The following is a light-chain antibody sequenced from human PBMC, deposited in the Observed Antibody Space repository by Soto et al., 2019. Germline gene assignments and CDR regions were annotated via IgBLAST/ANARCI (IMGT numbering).Light chain of an antibody. J-gene: IGLJ2*01. CDR1: KLGAKY. CDR3: QAWDSSTRVV. CDR2: QDS. Sequence: SYELTQPPSVSVSPGQTASITCSGDKLGAKYPGWYQEKPGQSPVLVIYQDSKRPSGIPERFSGSNSGNTATLTISGTQAMDEADYYCQAWDSSTRVVFGGGTKVTVL. V-gene: IGLV3-1*01.